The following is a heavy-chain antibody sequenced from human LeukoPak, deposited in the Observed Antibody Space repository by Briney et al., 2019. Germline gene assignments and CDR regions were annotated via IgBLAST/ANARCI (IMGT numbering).Heavy chain of an antibody. D-gene: IGHD3-10*01. V-gene: IGHV4-59*01. CDR3: AGGDYYSTPFDY. J-gene: IGHJ4*02. CDR1: GGSISSYS. Sequence: PSETLSLACTVSGGSISSYSWSWIRQPPGKGLEWVGYIHYSGSTNHNPSLKSRVTISVDTSKNQFSLKLSSVTAADTAVYYCAGGDYYSTPFDYWGQGTPVTVSS. CDR2: IHYSGST.